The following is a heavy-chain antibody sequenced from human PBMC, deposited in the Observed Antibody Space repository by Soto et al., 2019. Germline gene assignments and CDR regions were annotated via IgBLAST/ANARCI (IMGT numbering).Heavy chain of an antibody. J-gene: IGHJ4*02. CDR2: ISGSGGST. V-gene: IGHV3-23*01. CDR3: AKDAPNSYYCDSSGDYGWKPPGFMDFDY. CDR1: GFTFSSYA. D-gene: IGHD3-22*01. Sequence: GGSLRLSCAASGFTFSSYAMSWVRQAPGKGLEWVSAISGSGGSTYYADSVKGRFTISRDNSKNTLYLQMNSLRAEDTAVYYCAKDAPNSYYCDSSGDYGWKPPGFMDFDYWGQGTRGTVST.